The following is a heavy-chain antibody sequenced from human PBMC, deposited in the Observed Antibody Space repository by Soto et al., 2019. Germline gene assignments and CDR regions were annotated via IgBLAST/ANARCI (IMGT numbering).Heavy chain of an antibody. V-gene: IGHV1-18*01. Sequence: QVQLVQSGAEVKKPGASVKVSCKASGYTFSSYGISWVRQAPGQGLGWMGWISAYNGNTNYAQNLQGRVTMTTDTSTRTAHMALRSVRPADTAVLYCARGGWEFAPWGQGALVTVAS. CDR1: GYTFSSYG. CDR3: ARGGWEFAP. J-gene: IGHJ5*02. CDR2: ISAYNGNT. D-gene: IGHD1-26*01.